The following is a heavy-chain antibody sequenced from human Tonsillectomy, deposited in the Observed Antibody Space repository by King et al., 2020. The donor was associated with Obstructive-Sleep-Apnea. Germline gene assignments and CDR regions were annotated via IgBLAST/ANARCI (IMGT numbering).Heavy chain of an antibody. J-gene: IGHJ4*02. CDR2: IKQDGSEK. CDR3: VRRYCSSTSCYFNY. CDR1: GFSFSSYW. V-gene: IGHV3-7*03. D-gene: IGHD2-2*01. Sequence: VQLVESGGGLVQPGGSLRLSCAASGFSFSSYWMSWVRQAPGKGLEGVANIKQDGSEKYYLDSVKGRFTISRDNAKNSLYLQMNSLRAEDTAVYYCVRRYCSSTSCYFNYWGQGTLVTVSS.